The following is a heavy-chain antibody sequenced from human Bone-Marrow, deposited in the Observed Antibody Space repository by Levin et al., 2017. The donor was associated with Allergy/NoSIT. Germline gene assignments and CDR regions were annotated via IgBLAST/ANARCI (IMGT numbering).Heavy chain of an antibody. Sequence: TGGSLRLSCAASGFTFSDYYMSWIRQAPGKGLEWLSYISTSGTTIYYADSVEGRFTISRDNAKNSLYLQINSLRAEDTAVYHCARYRLGYCSGGSCYSAYYYYGMDVWGQGTTVTVSS. D-gene: IGHD2-15*01. V-gene: IGHV3-11*01. CDR1: GFTFSDYY. J-gene: IGHJ6*02. CDR2: ISTSGTTI. CDR3: ARYRLGYCSGGSCYSAYYYYGMDV.